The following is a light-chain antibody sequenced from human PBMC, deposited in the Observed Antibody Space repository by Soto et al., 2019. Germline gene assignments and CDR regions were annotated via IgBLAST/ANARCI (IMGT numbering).Light chain of an antibody. CDR1: QSISSTY. Sequence: EIVLTQSPGTLSLSPGERATLSCRASQSISSTYLAWYRQKPGQAPRLLIYAASSRATGIPDRFSGSGSGTDFTLTISRLEPEDFAVYYCQQYSASSWTFGQGTRVEIK. CDR2: AAS. J-gene: IGKJ1*01. V-gene: IGKV3-20*01. CDR3: QQYSASSWT.